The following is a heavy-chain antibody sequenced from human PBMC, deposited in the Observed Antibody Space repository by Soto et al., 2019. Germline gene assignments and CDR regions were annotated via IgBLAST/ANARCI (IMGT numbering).Heavy chain of an antibody. CDR3: ARETIRGPGHFGWFDP. CDR2: IYYSGST. V-gene: IGHV4-31*03. Sequence: QVRLQESGPGLVKPSQTLSLTCTVSGGSISRGGFYWSWIRQDPGKGLEWIGYIYYSGSTYYNPSINSRVTITVDTSKNQFSLNLTSVTAADTAVYYCARETIRGPGHFGWFDPWGQGTLVTVSS. J-gene: IGHJ5*02. D-gene: IGHD3-3*01. CDR1: GGSISRGGFY.